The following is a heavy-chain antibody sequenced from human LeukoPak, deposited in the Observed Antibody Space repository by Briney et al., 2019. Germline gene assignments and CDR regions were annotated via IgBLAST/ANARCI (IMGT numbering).Heavy chain of an antibody. CDR2: IKQDGSEK. CDR3: ARPPYDILTGYYYFDY. D-gene: IGHD3-9*01. J-gene: IGHJ4*02. Sequence: GGSLRLSCAASGFTFSNYAMSWVRQAPGKGLEWVANIKQDGSEKYYVDSVKGRFTISRDNAKNSLYLQMNSLRAEDTAVYYCARPPYDILTGYYYFDYWGQGTLVTVSS. V-gene: IGHV3-7*01. CDR1: GFTFSNYA.